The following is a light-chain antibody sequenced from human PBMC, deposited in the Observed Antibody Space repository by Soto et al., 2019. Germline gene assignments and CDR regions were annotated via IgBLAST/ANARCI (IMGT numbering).Light chain of an antibody. CDR1: SSDVGAYNY. CDR2: DVS. V-gene: IGLV2-14*01. CDR3: CSHTTNNTRV. Sequence: QSALTQPASVSGSPGQSIAISCTGTSSDVGAYNYVSWYQQHPGKAPKLMIYDVSNRPSGVSNRFSGSKSGNTASLTISGLQPEDEADYYCCSHTTNNTRVFGTGTKLTVL. J-gene: IGLJ1*01.